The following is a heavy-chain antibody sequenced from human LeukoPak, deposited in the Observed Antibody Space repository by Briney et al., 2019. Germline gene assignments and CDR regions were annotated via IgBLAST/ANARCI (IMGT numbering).Heavy chain of an antibody. Sequence: ASVKVSCKASGYTFTTYYMHWVRQAPGQGLEWMGWINPNSGGTNYAQKFQGRVTMTRDTSISTAYLQWSSLTASDTAMYYCARRSTAMVTPIDYWGQGTLVTVSS. J-gene: IGHJ4*02. CDR2: INPNSGGT. CDR1: GYTFTTYY. D-gene: IGHD5-18*01. V-gene: IGHV1-2*02. CDR3: ARRSTAMVTPIDY.